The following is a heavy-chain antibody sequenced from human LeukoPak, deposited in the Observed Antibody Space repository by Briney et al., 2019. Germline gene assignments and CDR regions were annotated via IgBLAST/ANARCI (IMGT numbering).Heavy chain of an antibody. CDR1: GFTFSSNY. J-gene: IGHJ6*02. CDR3: ATAAGDYYYGMDV. Sequence: RGGSLRLSCAASGFTFSSNYMSWVRQAPGKGLEWVSVIYSGGSTYYADSVKGRFTISRDNSKNTLYLQMNSLRAEDTAVYYCATAAGDYYYGMDVWGQGTTVTVSS. V-gene: IGHV3-53*01. CDR2: IYSGGST. D-gene: IGHD1-1*01.